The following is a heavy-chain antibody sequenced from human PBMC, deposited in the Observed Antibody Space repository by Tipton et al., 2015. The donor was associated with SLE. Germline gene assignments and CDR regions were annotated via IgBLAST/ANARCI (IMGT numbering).Heavy chain of an antibody. Sequence: TLSLTCTVSGGFISSSFYWGWIRQPPGKGLEWIGNIYYSGNTYYNPSLKSRVTISVDTSKNQFSLKLSSVTAADTAVYYCARGGGSLRPFDIWGQGTMVTVSS. J-gene: IGHJ3*02. V-gene: IGHV4-39*01. D-gene: IGHD1-26*01. CDR2: IYYSGNT. CDR3: ARGGGSLRPFDI. CDR1: GGFISSSFY.